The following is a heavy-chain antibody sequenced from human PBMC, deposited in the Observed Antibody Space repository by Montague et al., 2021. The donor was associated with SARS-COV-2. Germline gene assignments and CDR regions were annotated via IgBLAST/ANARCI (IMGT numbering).Heavy chain of an antibody. CDR3: AKDLDEFITIFGVVTKSPLGMDV. D-gene: IGHD3-3*01. V-gene: IGHV3-23*03. J-gene: IGHJ6*02. Sequence: SLRLSCAASGFTFSSYAMSWVRQAPGKGLEWVSVIYSGCSSAYXXXSXXXRFXISRDNSKNTLYLQMNSLRAEDTAVYYCAKDLDEFITIFGVVTKSPLGMDVWGQGTTVTVSS. CDR2: IYSGCSSA. CDR1: GFTFSSYA.